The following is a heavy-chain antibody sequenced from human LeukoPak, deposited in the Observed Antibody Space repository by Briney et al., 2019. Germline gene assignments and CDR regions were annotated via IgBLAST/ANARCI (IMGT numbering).Heavy chain of an antibody. J-gene: IGHJ4*02. V-gene: IGHV1-2*02. CDR3: ARGSSGYYQFDY. D-gene: IGHD3-22*01. Sequence: ASMKVSCKASGYTFTDYYMHWVRQAPGQGLEWMGWINPNSGGTKYAQKFQGRVTMTRDTSISTAYMEASRLRYDDTAVYYCARGSSGYYQFDYWGQGTLVTVSS. CDR2: INPNSGGT. CDR1: GYTFTDYY.